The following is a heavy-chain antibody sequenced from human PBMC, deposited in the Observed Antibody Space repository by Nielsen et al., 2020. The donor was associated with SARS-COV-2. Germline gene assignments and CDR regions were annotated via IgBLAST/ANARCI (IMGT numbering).Heavy chain of an antibody. J-gene: IGHJ4*02. V-gene: IGHV6-1*01. D-gene: IGHD6-6*01. CDR2: TYYRSKWFN. CDR3: ARGHTSSSGVDY. Sequence: SQTLSLTCAISGDSVSSNTAAWNWIRQSPSRGLEWLGRTYYRSKWFNDYAVAVKSRIIINPDTSKNQFSLQLDSVTPEDTAVYYCARGHTSSSGVDYWGQGTLVTVSS. CDR1: GDSVSSNTAA.